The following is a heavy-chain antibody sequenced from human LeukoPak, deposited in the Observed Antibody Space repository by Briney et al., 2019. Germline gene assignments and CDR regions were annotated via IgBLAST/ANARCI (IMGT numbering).Heavy chain of an antibody. CDR1: GGSISNGSNY. V-gene: IGHV4-61*02. CDR3: AKEEIMADDAFDI. CDR2: IYSRGAT. J-gene: IGHJ3*02. D-gene: IGHD5-12*01. Sequence: PSETLSLTCTVSGGSISNGSNYWSWIRQPAGKGLEWIGRIYSRGATDYNPSLKSRVTISINTSKNQFSLELSSVTVADTAVYYCAKEEIMADDAFDIWGQGTMVTVSS.